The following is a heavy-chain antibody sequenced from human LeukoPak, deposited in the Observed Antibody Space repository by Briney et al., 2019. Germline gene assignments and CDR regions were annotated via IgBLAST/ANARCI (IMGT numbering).Heavy chain of an antibody. CDR2: IDWDDDK. J-gene: IGHJ4*02. CDR1: GGSISSRNWW. Sequence: TLSLTCAVSGGSISSRNWWGWVRQPPGKALEWLARIDWDDDKYYSTSLKTRLTISKDTSKNQVVLTMTNMDPVDTATYYCARIGPGAYGDPDAYFDYWGQGTLVTVSS. CDR3: ARIGPGAYGDPDAYFDY. V-gene: IGHV2-70*18. D-gene: IGHD4-17*01.